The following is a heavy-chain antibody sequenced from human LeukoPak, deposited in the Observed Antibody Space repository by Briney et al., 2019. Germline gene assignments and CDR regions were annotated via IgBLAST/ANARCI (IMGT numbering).Heavy chain of an antibody. D-gene: IGHD6-6*01. V-gene: IGHV4-4*07. CDR3: ARAASIAARRGAFDI. Sequence: SETLSLTCTVFGGSISSYYWSWIRQPAGKGLEWIGRISSSGSTNYNPSLQSRVTMSVDTSKNQFSLKLRSATAADTAMYYCARAASIAARRGAFDIWGQGTMVTVSS. CDR2: ISSSGST. J-gene: IGHJ3*02. CDR1: GGSISSYY.